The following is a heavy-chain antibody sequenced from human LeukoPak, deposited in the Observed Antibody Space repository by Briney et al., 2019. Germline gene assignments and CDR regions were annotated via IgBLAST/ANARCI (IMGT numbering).Heavy chain of an antibody. Sequence: QPGGSLRLSCAASGFTFSSYGMHWVRQAPGKGLEWVAFIRYDGSNKYYTDSVKGRFTISRDNSKNTLYLQMNSLRAEDTAVYYCAKDELDYYGSGSSYYYYMDVWGKGTTVTISS. J-gene: IGHJ6*03. V-gene: IGHV3-30*02. CDR1: GFTFSSYG. CDR3: AKDELDYYGSGSSYYYYMDV. CDR2: IRYDGSNK. D-gene: IGHD3-10*01.